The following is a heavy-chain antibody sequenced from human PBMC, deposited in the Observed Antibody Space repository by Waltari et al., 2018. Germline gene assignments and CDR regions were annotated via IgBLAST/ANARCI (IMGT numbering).Heavy chain of an antibody. CDR1: GGSINGYF. D-gene: IGHD2-15*01. CDR3: VSDCRDGSCYSD. V-gene: IGHV4-4*07. Sequence: QVQLQESGPGLVKPSETLSLTCTVSGGSINGYFWGWIRRPAGKGREWIGRIYSSGSTGYNPSRKRRVRMSVDTSKNQFSLKLISVTAADTAVYYCVSDCRDGSCYSDWGQGSLVTVSS. J-gene: IGHJ4*02. CDR2: IYSSGST.